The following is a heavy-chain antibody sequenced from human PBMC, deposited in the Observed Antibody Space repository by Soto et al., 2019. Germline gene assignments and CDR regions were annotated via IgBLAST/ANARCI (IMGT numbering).Heavy chain of an antibody. J-gene: IGHJ6*02. CDR2: ISSRSDI. V-gene: IGHV3-21*01. D-gene: IGHD2-2*02. CDR1: GFTFSTYS. Sequence: PGGSLRLSCVGSGFTFSTYSVNWVRQAPGKGLEWVSSISSRSDIYYADSVKGRFTISRDNAKNSVSLQMNSLRAEDTAVYYCAREYTAWPLAYGLDVWGQGTTVTVSS. CDR3: AREYTAWPLAYGLDV.